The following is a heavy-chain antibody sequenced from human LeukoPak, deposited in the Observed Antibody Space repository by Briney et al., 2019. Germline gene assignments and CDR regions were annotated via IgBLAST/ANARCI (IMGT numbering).Heavy chain of an antibody. V-gene: IGHV1-2*02. D-gene: IGHD3-22*01. Sequence: ASVKVSFKGSGFPFNGYYMHWVRQAPGQGLEWMGWFNPNSGDTSYAQKFQGRVTMTRDTSISTAYMELRSLRSDDTAVYHCAREGDSSADAFDIWGLGTMVTVSS. CDR2: FNPNSGDT. CDR3: AREGDSSADAFDI. CDR1: GFPFNGYY. J-gene: IGHJ3*02.